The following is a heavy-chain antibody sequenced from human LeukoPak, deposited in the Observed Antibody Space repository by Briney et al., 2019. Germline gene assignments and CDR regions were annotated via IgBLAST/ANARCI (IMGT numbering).Heavy chain of an antibody. CDR1: GFTFSSYW. J-gene: IGHJ5*02. CDR2: IKQDGSEK. Sequence: GGSLRLSCAASGFTFSSYWMSWVRQAPGKGLEWVANIKQDGSEKYYVDSVKGRFTISRDNAKNSLCLQMNSLRAEDTAVYYCARDSSSWYRGNWFDPWGQGTLVTVSS. D-gene: IGHD6-13*01. CDR3: ARDSSSWYRGNWFDP. V-gene: IGHV3-7*01.